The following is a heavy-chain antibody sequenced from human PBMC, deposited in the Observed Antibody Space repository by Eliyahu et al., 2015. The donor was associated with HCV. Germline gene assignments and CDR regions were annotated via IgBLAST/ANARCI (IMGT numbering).Heavy chain of an antibody. CDR1: GXSIPXYY. V-gene: IGHV4-59*01. D-gene: IGHD6-19*01. J-gene: IGHJ5*02. Sequence: QVQLQESGPGLVKPSETLSXPCTXSGXSIPXYYWSWIRQPPGKGLEWIGYIHYSGSTNHNPSLKSRVTISLDTXKNQFSLNLTSVTAADTAVYYCASGGGGIAVAGTGGWFDPWGQGTLVTVSS. CDR2: IHYSGST. CDR3: ASGGGGIAVAGTGGWFDP.